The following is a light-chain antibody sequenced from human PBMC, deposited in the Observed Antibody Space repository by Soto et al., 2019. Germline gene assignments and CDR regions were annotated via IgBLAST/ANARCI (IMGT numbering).Light chain of an antibody. CDR1: QRVSSN. V-gene: IGKV3-15*01. CDR3: QKYNNWPPWT. CDR2: GAS. Sequence: EIVMTQSPATLSVSPGERATLSCRASQRVSSNLAWYQQKPGQAPRLLIYGASTRSTGIPARFSGSGSGTEFTLTISSRQSEDFAVYYCQKYNNWPPWTFGQGTKVEIK. J-gene: IGKJ1*01.